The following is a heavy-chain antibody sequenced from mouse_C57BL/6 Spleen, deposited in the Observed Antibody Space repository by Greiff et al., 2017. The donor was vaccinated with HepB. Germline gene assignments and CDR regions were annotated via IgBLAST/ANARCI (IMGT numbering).Heavy chain of an antibody. J-gene: IGHJ3*01. CDR3: AKSYDYDAWFAC. D-gene: IGHD2-4*01. CDR2: ISNGGGST. Sequence: EVKLMESGGGLVQPGGSLKLSCAASGFTFSDYYMYWVRQTPEKRLEWVAFISNGGGSTYYPDTVKVRFTISSKNAKNTLYLQMSRLKSVDTAMYYCAKSYDYDAWFACWGQGTLVAVSA. CDR1: GFTFSDYY. V-gene: IGHV5-12*01.